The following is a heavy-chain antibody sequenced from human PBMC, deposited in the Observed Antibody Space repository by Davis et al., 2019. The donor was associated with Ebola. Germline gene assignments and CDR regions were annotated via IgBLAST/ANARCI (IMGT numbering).Heavy chain of an antibody. J-gene: IGHJ2*01. CDR2: IKQDGSEK. CDR3: AREIYDFWSGYLDWYFDL. CDR1: GFTSSSYW. D-gene: IGHD3-3*01. Sequence: GGSLRLSCAASGFTSSSYWMSWVRQAPGKGLEWVANIKQDGSEKYYVDSVKGRFTISRDNAKNSLYLQMNSLRAEDTAVYYCAREIYDFWSGYLDWYFDLWGRGTLVTVSS. V-gene: IGHV3-7*01.